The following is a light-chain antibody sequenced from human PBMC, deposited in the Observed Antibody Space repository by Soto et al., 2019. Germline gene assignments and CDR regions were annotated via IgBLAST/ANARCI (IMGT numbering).Light chain of an antibody. CDR1: QSVRSER. J-gene: IGKJ5*01. Sequence: DIVLTQSPDNLSLSPGERATLSCRASQSVRSERLAWYQHKRGQAPRLVIFDASSRATGIPERFSGSGSGTDFTLTITRLEPEDFAVYFCQQYDVSPITFGLGTRLEI. CDR2: DAS. CDR3: QQYDVSPIT. V-gene: IGKV3-20*01.